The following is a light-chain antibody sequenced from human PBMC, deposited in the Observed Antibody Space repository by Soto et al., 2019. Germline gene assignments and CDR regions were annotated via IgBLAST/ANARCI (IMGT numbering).Light chain of an antibody. J-gene: IGLJ3*02. Sequence: QSVLTQPPSVSGAPGQGVTISCTGSSCNIGAGYDVHWYQQVPGTAPKLLIFGTTNRPSGVPDRFSGSKSGTSASLAITGLQADDEADYYCQSSDSSLSGSEVFGGGTKVTVL. CDR2: GTT. CDR3: QSSDSSLSGSEV. V-gene: IGLV1-40*01. CDR1: SCNIGAGYD.